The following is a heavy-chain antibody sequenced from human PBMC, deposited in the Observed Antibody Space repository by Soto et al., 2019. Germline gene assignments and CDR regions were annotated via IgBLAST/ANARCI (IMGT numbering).Heavy chain of an antibody. V-gene: IGHV4-34*01. J-gene: IGHJ5*01. CDR3: ARGERLFRGSFES. CDR1: GGSISSGGYS. CDR2: INHNTNT. Sequence: SETLSLTCAVSGGSISSGGYSWNWIRQPPGKGLEWIGEINHNTNTIYNPSLTSRVTISVDTSKNHFSLKLTSVTAADTAVYFCARGERLFRGSFESWGQGTLVTVSS. D-gene: IGHD2-15*01.